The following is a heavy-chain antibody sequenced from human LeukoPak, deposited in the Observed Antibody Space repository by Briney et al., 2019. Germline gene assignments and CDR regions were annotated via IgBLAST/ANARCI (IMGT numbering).Heavy chain of an antibody. CDR2: IYYSGST. V-gene: IGHV4-31*03. D-gene: IGHD4-17*01. CDR1: GGSISSGGYY. CDR3: ARHTYGALDY. Sequence: SETLSLTCTVSGGSISSGGYYWSWIRQHPGKGPEWIGYIYYSGSTYYNPSLKSRVTISVDTSKSQFSLKLSSVTAADTAVYYCARHTYGALDYWGQGTLVTVSS. J-gene: IGHJ4*02.